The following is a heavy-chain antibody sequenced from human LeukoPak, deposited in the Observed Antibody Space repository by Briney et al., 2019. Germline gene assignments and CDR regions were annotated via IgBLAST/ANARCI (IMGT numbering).Heavy chain of an antibody. Sequence: GGSLRLSCAASEFTFSSYAMSWVRQAPRKGLEWVSSISGSGGSTKYADSVKGRFTISRDNSKNTLFLQMNSLRAEDTAVYYCAKTPTDYTTSWYPVGDWGQGTLVTVSS. J-gene: IGHJ4*02. CDR3: AKTPTDYTTSWYPVGD. CDR2: ISGSGGST. D-gene: IGHD6-13*01. V-gene: IGHV3-23*01. CDR1: EFTFSSYA.